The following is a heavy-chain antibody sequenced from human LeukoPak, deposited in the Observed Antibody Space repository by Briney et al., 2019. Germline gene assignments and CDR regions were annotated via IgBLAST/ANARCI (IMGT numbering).Heavy chain of an antibody. D-gene: IGHD5-18*01. Sequence: GGSLRLSCAASGFTFSSFLMSWVRQAPGKGLQWVANIKQDGSETFYVDSVKGRFTISRDNDKSALFLQMDSLRAEDTALYYCVREWDTAGMDVWGQGTTVIVSS. V-gene: IGHV3-7*01. CDR3: VREWDTAGMDV. CDR2: IKQDGSET. J-gene: IGHJ6*02. CDR1: GFTFSSFL.